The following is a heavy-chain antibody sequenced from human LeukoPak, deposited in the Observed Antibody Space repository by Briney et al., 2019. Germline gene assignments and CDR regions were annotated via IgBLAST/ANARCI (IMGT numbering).Heavy chain of an antibody. CDR2: INHSGST. J-gene: IGHJ5*02. CDR3: ARGRRDIVVVVAATRFCWFDP. Sequence: KPSETLSLTCTVSGGSISSSSYHWGRIRQPPGKGLEWIGEINHSGSTNYNPSLKSRVTISVDTSKNQFSLKLSSVTAADTAVYYCARGRRDIVVVVAATRFCWFDPWGQGTLVTVSS. CDR1: GGSISSSSYH. D-gene: IGHD2-15*01. V-gene: IGHV4-39*07.